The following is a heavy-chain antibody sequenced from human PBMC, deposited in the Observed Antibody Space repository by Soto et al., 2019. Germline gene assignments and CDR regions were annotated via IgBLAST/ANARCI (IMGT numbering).Heavy chain of an antibody. V-gene: IGHV5-51*01. CDR2: IYPVDSDT. CDR1: GYSFISYW. D-gene: IGHD2-2*02. J-gene: IGHJ6*02. CDR3: ARLGLTRYCRNSSCHTMDV. Sequence: GESLKISCKASGYSFISYWIGWVRQMPGKGLEWMGVIYPVDSDTRYSPSFQGQVTISADKSFSTAYLQWSSLKASDTAIYYCARLGLTRYCRNSSCHTMDVWGQGTTVTVSS.